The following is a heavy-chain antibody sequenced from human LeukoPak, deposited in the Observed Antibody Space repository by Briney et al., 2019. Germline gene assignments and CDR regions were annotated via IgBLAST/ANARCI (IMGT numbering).Heavy chain of an antibody. CDR1: GGSFSGYY. V-gene: IGHV4-34*01. J-gene: IGHJ6*03. CDR2: INHSGST. CDR3: ARSAPARVVTPYYYYYYYMDV. D-gene: IGHD3-3*01. Sequence: PSETLSLTCAVYGGSFSGYYWSWIRQPPGKGLEWIGEINHSGSTNYNPSLKSRVTISVDTSKNQFSLKLSSVTAADTAVYYCARSAPARVVTPYYYYYYYMDVWGKGTTVTVSS.